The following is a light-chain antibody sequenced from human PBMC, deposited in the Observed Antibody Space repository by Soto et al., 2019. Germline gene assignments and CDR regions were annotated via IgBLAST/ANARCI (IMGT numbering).Light chain of an antibody. CDR3: SSYAGSNNLV. CDR2: DVT. J-gene: IGLJ2*01. CDR1: SSDVGGYNS. V-gene: IGLV2-8*01. Sequence: QSALTQPPSASGSPGQSVTISCTGTSSDVGGYNSVSWYQQHPGKAPKLMIYDVTKRPSGVPDRFSGSKSGNTASLTVSGLQAEDEADYYCSSYAGSNNLVFGGGTKLTVL.